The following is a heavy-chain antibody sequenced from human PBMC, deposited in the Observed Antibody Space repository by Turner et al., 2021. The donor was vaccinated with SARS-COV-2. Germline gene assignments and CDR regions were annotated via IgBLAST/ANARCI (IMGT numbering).Heavy chain of an antibody. D-gene: IGHD5-18*01. CDR3: ARASTARVRVDS. CDR2: MNPNSGNT. CDR1: VYTFTSYD. J-gene: IGHJ4*02. V-gene: IGHV1-8*01. Sequence: QVQLVQSGAEVKKPGASVKVSCKASVYTFTSYDINWVRQATGQGLEWMGWMNPNSGNTGNVKKSQGRVTMNRNTSISTAYMELSSLRSEDTAVYYCARASTARVRVDSGGQGTLVTVSS.